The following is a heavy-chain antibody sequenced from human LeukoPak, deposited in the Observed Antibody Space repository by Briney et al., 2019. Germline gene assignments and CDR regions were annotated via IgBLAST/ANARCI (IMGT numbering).Heavy chain of an antibody. D-gene: IGHD2-8*01. V-gene: IGHV1-69*13. CDR3: ARDVNGRQQRAFDY. CDR2: IIPIFGTA. J-gene: IGHJ4*02. CDR1: GGTFSSYA. Sequence: SVKVSCKASGGTFSSYAISWVRQAPGQGLEWMGGIIPIFGTANYAQKFQGRVTITADESTSTAYMELSSLRSEDTAEYYCARDVNGRQQRAFDYWGQGTLVTVSS.